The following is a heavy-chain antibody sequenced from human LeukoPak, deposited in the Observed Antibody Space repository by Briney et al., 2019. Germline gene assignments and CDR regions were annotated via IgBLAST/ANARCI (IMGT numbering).Heavy chain of an antibody. V-gene: IGHV3-21*01. Sequence: PGGSLRLSCAASGFSFSSSVMSWVRQAAGKGLEWVSSITTSSNYMYYADSVKGRFTISRDNAKNSLYLQMNTLRAEDTAVYYCARVHSPGYSSTWHTSDYWGQGTLVTVSS. D-gene: IGHD6-13*01. CDR3: ARVHSPGYSSTWHTSDY. J-gene: IGHJ4*02. CDR1: GFSFSSSV. CDR2: ITTSSNYM.